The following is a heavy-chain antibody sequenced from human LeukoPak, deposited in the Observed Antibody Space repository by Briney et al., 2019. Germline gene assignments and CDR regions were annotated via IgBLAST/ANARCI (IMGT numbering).Heavy chain of an antibody. V-gene: IGHV1-18*01. D-gene: IGHD4-17*01. CDR3: ARDLSRSYGDHFDY. CDR1: GYTFTRYG. J-gene: IGHJ4*02. Sequence: ASVKVSCKASGYTFTRYGISWVRQAPGQGLEWMGWISAYNGNTNYAQKLQGRVTMTTDTSTSTAYMELRSLRSDDTAVYYCARDLSRSYGDHFDYWGQGTLVTVSS. CDR2: ISAYNGNT.